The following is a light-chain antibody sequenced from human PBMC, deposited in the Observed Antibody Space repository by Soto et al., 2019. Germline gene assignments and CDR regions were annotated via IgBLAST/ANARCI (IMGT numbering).Light chain of an antibody. CDR2: DVD. J-gene: IGLJ2*01. CDR3: SSYTGSGSVI. V-gene: IGLV2-14*03. CDR1: SSDVGAYDY. Sequence: QSALTQPASVSGSPGQSIAISCTGTSSDVGAYDYVSWYQQHPGKAPKLMINDVDHRPSGVSNRFSGSKSGNTASLTISGLQAEDEADYYCSSYTGSGSVIFGGGTTVTVL.